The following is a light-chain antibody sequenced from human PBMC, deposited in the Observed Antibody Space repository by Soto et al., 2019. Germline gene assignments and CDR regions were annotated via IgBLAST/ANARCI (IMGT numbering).Light chain of an antibody. CDR1: QDIRND. Sequence: DIQMTQSPSSLSASVGDTVTITCRASQDIRNDLGWFQQKRGRAPKRLIFAASSLQAGVPSRFSGSGSGTDFTLTINSLQAEDFATYYCLQHKSYPRTFGHGTQVEIK. J-gene: IGKJ1*01. V-gene: IGKV1-17*01. CDR3: LQHKSYPRT. CDR2: AAS.